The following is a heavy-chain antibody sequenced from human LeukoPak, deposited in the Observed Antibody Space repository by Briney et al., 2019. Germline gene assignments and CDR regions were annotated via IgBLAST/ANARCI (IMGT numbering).Heavy chain of an antibody. D-gene: IGHD1-26*01. J-gene: IGHJ4*02. CDR3: ARDRVGPEGSFDY. CDR2: INHSGST. V-gene: IGHV4-34*01. CDR1: GGSFSGYY. Sequence: SETLSLTCAVYGGSFSGYYWSWIRQPPGKGLEWVGEINHSGSTNYNPSLKSRVTISVDTSKNQFSLKLSSVTAADTAVYYCARDRVGPEGSFDYWGQGTLVTVSS.